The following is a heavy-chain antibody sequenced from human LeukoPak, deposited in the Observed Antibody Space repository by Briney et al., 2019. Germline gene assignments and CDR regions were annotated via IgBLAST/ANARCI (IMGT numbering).Heavy chain of an antibody. CDR2: ISSNGGST. CDR3: ARALTFYYSYAFDI. V-gene: IGHV3-64*01. J-gene: IGHJ3*02. D-gene: IGHD3-22*01. CDR1: GFTFSSYG. Sequence: PGGSLRLSCAASGFTFSSYGMHWVRQAPGKGLEYVSTISSNGGSTYYANSVKGRFTISRDNSKNTLYLQMGSLRAEDMAVYYCARALTFYYSYAFDIWGQGTMVTVSS.